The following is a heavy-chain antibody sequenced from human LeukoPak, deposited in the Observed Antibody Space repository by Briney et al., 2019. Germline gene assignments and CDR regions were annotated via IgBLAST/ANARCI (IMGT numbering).Heavy chain of an antibody. Sequence: ASVKVSCKASGYTFTGYYMHWVRQAPGQGLEWMGWINPNSGGTKYAQKFQGRVTMTRDTSISTAYMELSRLRSDDTAVYYCASLGVVANAFDIWGQGTMVIVSS. CDR1: GYTFTGYY. D-gene: IGHD2-15*01. V-gene: IGHV1-2*02. CDR3: ASLGVVANAFDI. J-gene: IGHJ3*02. CDR2: INPNSGGT.